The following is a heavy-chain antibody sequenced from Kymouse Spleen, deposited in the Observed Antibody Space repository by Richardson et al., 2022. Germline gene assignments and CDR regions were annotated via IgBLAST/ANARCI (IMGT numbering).Heavy chain of an antibody. CDR3: ARGDYGDYYYYYYGMDV. CDR2: INAGNGNT. CDR1: GYTFTSYA. J-gene: IGHJ6*02. V-gene: IGHV1-3*01. Sequence: QVQLVQSGAEVKKPGASVKVSCKASGYTFTSYAMHWVRQAPGQRLEWMGWINAGNGNTKYSQKFQGRVTITRDTSASTAYMELSSLRSEDTAVYYCARGDYGDYYYYYYGMDVWGQGTTVTVSS. D-gene: IGHD4-17*01.